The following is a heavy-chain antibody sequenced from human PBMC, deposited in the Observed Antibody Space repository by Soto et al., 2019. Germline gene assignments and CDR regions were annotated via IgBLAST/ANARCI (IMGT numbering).Heavy chain of an antibody. J-gene: IGHJ3*02. D-gene: IGHD6-19*01. CDR1: GYTFTSYY. CDR3: ARGPLNYSSGWYRGAFDI. V-gene: IGHV1-46*03. Sequence: ASVKVSCKASGYTFTSYYMHWVRQAPGQGLGWMGIINPSGGSTSYAQKFQGRVTMTRDTSTSTVYMELSSLRSEDTAVYYCARGPLNYSSGWYRGAFDIWGQGTMVTVSS. CDR2: INPSGGST.